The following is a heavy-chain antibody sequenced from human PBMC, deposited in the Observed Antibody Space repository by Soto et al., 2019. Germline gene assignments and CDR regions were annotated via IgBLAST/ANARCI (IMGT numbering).Heavy chain of an antibody. CDR2: IIPLFGIL. V-gene: IGHV1-69*04. Sequence: ASVKVSCKASGGTFSNHLISWVRQAPGQGLEWMGTIIPLFGILNYAQKLQGRVTISADKSTSTAYMELRSLRSDDTAVYYCAIDRSGYSFPYRERYYYYGMDVWGQGTTVTVSS. D-gene: IGHD5-18*01. CDR1: GGTFSNHL. CDR3: AIDRSGYSFPYRERYYYYGMDV. J-gene: IGHJ6*02.